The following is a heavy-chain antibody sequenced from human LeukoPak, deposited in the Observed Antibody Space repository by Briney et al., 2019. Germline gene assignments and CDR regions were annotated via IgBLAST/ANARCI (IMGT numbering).Heavy chain of an antibody. J-gene: IGHJ4*02. V-gene: IGHV4-39*01. CDR1: GGSISSYY. CDR3: ARQGLWFGEALFDY. D-gene: IGHD3-10*01. Sequence: PSETLSLTCTVSGGSISSYYWGWIRQPPGKGLEWIGSIYYSGSTYYNPSLKSRVTISVDTSKNQFSLKLSSVTAADTAVYYCARQGLWFGEALFDYWGQGTLVTVSS. CDR2: IYYSGST.